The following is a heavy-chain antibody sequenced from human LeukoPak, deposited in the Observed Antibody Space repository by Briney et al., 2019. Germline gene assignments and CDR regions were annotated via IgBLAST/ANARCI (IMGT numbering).Heavy chain of an antibody. J-gene: IGHJ4*02. Sequence: GGTLRLSCAASGFTFSSYGMSWVRQAPGKGLEWVSAISGSGGSTYYADSVKGRFTISRDNSKNTLYLQMNSLRAEDTAVYYCAKVGLSFGELVFDYWGQGTLVTVSS. CDR2: ISGSGGST. D-gene: IGHD3-10*01. V-gene: IGHV3-23*01. CDR1: GFTFSSYG. CDR3: AKVGLSFGELVFDY.